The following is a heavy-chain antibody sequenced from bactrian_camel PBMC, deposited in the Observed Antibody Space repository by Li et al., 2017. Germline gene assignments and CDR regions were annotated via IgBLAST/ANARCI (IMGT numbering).Heavy chain of an antibody. CDR1: GIYAGRGA. Sequence: HVQLVESGGGSVQAGGSLTLSCVASGIYAGRGAYCMAWFRQAPGKEREWVAHIISDGRPAVADSLKGRFTISNDDAKSTVHLQMSSLQPEDTAMYFCAASARRAYDTYCDGRREQYKDWGQGTQVTVS. CDR2: IISDGRP. D-gene: IGHD3*01. V-gene: IGHV3S56*01. CDR3: AASARRAYDTYCDGRREQYKD. J-gene: IGHJ4*01.